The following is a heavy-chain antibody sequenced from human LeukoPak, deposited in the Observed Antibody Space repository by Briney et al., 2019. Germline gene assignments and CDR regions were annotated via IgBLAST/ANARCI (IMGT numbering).Heavy chain of an antibody. D-gene: IGHD3-10*01. J-gene: IGHJ2*01. Sequence: SETLSLTCAVYGGSFSGYYWSWIRQPPGKGLEWIGEINHSGSTNYNPSLKSRVTISVDTSKNQFSLKLSSVTAAGTAVYYCARGPGFSRYFDLWGRGTLVTVSS. CDR1: GGSFSGYY. CDR2: INHSGST. V-gene: IGHV4-34*01. CDR3: ARGPGFSRYFDL.